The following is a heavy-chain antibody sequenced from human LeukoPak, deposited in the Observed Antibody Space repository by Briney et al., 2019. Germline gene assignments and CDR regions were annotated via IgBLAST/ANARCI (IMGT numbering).Heavy chain of an antibody. D-gene: IGHD4-23*01. Sequence: PGGSLRLSCAASGFTFSSYEMNWVRQAPGKGLEWVSYISSSGSTIYYADSVKGRFTISRDNAKNSLYLQMNSLRAEDTAVYYCARVLRNSGNLFDYWGQGTLVTVSS. V-gene: IGHV3-48*03. CDR2: ISSSGSTI. CDR3: ARVLRNSGNLFDY. J-gene: IGHJ4*02. CDR1: GFTFSSYE.